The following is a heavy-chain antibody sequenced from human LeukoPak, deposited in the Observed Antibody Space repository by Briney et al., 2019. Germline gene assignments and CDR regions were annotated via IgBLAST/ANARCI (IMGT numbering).Heavy chain of an antibody. CDR1: GFTFSSYA. CDR2: ISYDGSNI. D-gene: IGHD2-21*02. V-gene: IGHV3-30*18. CDR3: AKDQYFVTGYYSHMDV. Sequence: SGGSLRLSCAASGFTFSSYAMSWVRQAPGKGLEWVAVISYDGSNINYAESVKGRFTISRDNSKNTLYLQMNSLRAEDTAVYYCAKDQYFVTGYYSHMDVWGKGTTVTISS. J-gene: IGHJ6*03.